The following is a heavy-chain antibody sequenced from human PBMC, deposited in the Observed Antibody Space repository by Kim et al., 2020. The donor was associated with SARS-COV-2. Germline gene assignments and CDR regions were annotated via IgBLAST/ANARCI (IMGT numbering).Heavy chain of an antibody. CDR2: IRSKAYGGTT. V-gene: IGHV3-49*04. Sequence: GGSLRLSCTASGFTFGDYAMSWVRQAPGKGLEWVGFIRSKAYGGTTEYAASVKGRFTISRDDSKSIAYLQMNSLKTEDTAVYYCTRDRTLHYDYVWGSYRPPDAFDIWGQGTMVTVSS. J-gene: IGHJ3*02. D-gene: IGHD3-16*02. CDR3: TRDRTLHYDYVWGSYRPPDAFDI. CDR1: GFTFGDYA.